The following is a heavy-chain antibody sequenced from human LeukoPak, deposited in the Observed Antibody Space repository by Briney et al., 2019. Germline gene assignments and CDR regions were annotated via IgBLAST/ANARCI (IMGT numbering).Heavy chain of an antibody. CDR1: GFTFSSYA. CDR2: ISGSGGST. D-gene: IGHD6-19*01. J-gene: IGHJ4*02. Sequence: SGGSLRLSCAASGFTFSSYAMSWVPQAPGKGLEWVSAISGSGGSTYYADSVKGRFTISRDNSKNTLYLQMNSLRAEDTAVYYCAKSRHIAVAGSFDYWGQGTLVTVSS. V-gene: IGHV3-23*01. CDR3: AKSRHIAVAGSFDY.